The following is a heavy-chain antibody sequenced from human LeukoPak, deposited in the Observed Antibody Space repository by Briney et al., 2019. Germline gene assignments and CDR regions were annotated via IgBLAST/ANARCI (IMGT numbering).Heavy chain of an antibody. D-gene: IGHD2-21*02. Sequence: SETLSLTCTVSNGSVGSGGYSWSWIRQPPGEGLEWIGYVYHSGATYYNPSLKSRISIPMDRSKNQFSLRLRSVTAADTAVYFCASSHCGGDCFSSVAFDFWGHGTMVTVSS. CDR3: ASSHCGGDCFSSVAFDF. V-gene: IGHV4-30-2*01. J-gene: IGHJ3*01. CDR2: VYHSGAT. CDR1: NGSVGSGGYS.